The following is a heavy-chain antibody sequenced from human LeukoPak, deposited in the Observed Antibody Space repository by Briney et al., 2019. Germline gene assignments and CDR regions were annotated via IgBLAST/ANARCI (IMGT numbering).Heavy chain of an antibody. Sequence: ASVKVSCKASGGTFSSYATSWVRQAPGQGLEWMGGIIPIFGTADYAQKFQGRVTITADESTSTAYMELSSLRSEDTAVYYCARRIGIFGVVNNWFDPWGQGTLVTVSS. V-gene: IGHV1-69*13. J-gene: IGHJ5*02. CDR2: IIPIFGTA. CDR1: GGTFSSYA. D-gene: IGHD3-3*01. CDR3: ARRIGIFGVVNNWFDP.